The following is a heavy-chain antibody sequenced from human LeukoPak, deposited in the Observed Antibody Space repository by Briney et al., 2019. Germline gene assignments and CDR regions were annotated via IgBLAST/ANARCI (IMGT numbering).Heavy chain of an antibody. V-gene: IGHV1-69*05. Sequence: ASVKVSCKASGGTFSSYAISWVRQAPGQGLEWMGGIIPIFGTANYAQKFQGRVTITTDESTSTAYMELSSLRSEDTAVYYYARDLTINYDFWSGYYRPNWFDPWGQGTLVTVSS. J-gene: IGHJ5*02. CDR2: IIPIFGTA. CDR1: GGTFSSYA. CDR3: ARDLTINYDFWSGYYRPNWFDP. D-gene: IGHD3-3*01.